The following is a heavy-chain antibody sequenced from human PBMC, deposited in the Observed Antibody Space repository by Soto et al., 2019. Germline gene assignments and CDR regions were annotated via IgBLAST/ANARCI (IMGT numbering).Heavy chain of an antibody. CDR1: GGSFSGYY. V-gene: IGHV4-34*01. CDR2: INHSGST. CDR3: ARSHDYGDNVGGYDY. Sequence: PSETLSLTCAVCGGSFSGYYWSWIRQPPGKGLEWIGEINHSGSTNYNPSLKSRVTISVDTSKNQFSLKLSSVTAADTAVYYCARSHDYGDNVGGYDYWGQGTLVTVSS. D-gene: IGHD4-17*01. J-gene: IGHJ4*02.